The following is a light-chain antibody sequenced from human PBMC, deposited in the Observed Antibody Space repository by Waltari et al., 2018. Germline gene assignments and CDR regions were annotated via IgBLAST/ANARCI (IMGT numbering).Light chain of an antibody. CDR2: YAF. Sequence: DIQMTQSPSSLSASVGDRVIITCRASQSINNRFSWYRQEPGKAPKPLIYYAFNLETGVPSRFSGSGSGRDYSLTISNLQPEDFATYYCQQYDDFPLTFGGGTKVEIK. V-gene: IGKV1-33*01. CDR3: QQYDDFPLT. J-gene: IGKJ4*01. CDR1: QSINNR.